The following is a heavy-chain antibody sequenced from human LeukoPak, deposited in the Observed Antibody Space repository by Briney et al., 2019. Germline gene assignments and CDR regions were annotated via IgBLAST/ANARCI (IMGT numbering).Heavy chain of an antibody. CDR2: IYSSGRT. D-gene: IGHD1-26*01. Sequence: SETLSLTCTVSGVSIISTNSYWGWIRQSPRTGLEWIGNIYSSGRTYYNPSLKSRVTISIDMSENQFSLKLTSVTAADTAVYYCARRREGPTTGIDYWGQGTLVTVSS. CDR1: GVSIISTNSY. CDR3: ARRREGPTTGIDY. V-gene: IGHV4-39*07. J-gene: IGHJ4*02.